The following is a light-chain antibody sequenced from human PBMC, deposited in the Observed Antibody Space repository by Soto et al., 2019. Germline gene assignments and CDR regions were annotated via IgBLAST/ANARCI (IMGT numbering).Light chain of an antibody. J-gene: IGLJ2*01. Sequence: QSALTQPASVSGSPGQSITISCTGTSSYIGGYNYVSWYQQHPGKAPKLMIYDVSNRPSGVSNRFSGSKSGNTASLTISGLQAEDEADYYCGSYRSTSTLVVFGGGTKLTVL. CDR1: SSYIGGYNY. CDR2: DVS. V-gene: IGLV2-14*01. CDR3: GSYRSTSTLVV.